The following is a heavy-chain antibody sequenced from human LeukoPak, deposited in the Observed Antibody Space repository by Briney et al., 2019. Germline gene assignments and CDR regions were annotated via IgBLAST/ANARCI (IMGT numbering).Heavy chain of an antibody. V-gene: IGHV3-30*02. CDR2: IRYDGSNK. Sequence: GGSLRLSCAASGFTFSSYGMHWVRQAPGKGLEWVAFIRYDGSNKYYADSVKGRFTISRDNSKNTLYLQMNSLRAEDTAVYYCAKGPNYYGSGSSPSDYWGQGTLVTVSS. CDR1: GFTFSSYG. CDR3: AKGPNYYGSGSSPSDY. J-gene: IGHJ4*02. D-gene: IGHD3-10*01.